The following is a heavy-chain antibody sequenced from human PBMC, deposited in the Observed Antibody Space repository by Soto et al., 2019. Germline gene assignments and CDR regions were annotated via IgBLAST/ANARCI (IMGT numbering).Heavy chain of an antibody. Sequence: PSETLSLTCTVSGGSISSGGYYWSWIRQHPGKGLEWIGYIYYSGSTYYNPSLKSRVTISVDTSKNQFSLKLSSVTAADTAVYYCARWSRGWHFENWGQGTLVTVSS. J-gene: IGHJ4*02. CDR1: GGSISSGGYY. V-gene: IGHV4-31*03. CDR2: IYYSGST. CDR3: ARWSRGWHFEN. D-gene: IGHD6-19*01.